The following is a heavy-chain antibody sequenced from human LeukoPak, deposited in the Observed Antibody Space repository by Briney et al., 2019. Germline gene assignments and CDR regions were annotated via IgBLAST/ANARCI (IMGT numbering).Heavy chain of an antibody. Sequence: PGGSLRLSCVASGFSFSNYWMHWVSQPPGKGLEWVGRIKSKTDGGTTDYAAPVKGRFTISRDDSKNTLYLQMNSLKTEDTAVYYCTTDTYGDEYYFDYWGQGTLVTVSS. D-gene: IGHD4-17*01. CDR3: TTDTYGDEYYFDY. V-gene: IGHV3-15*01. CDR1: GFSFSNYW. CDR2: IKSKTDGGTT. J-gene: IGHJ4*02.